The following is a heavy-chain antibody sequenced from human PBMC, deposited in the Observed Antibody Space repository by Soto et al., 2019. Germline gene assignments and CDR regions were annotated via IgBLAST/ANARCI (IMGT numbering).Heavy chain of an antibody. CDR2: IYYSGST. CDR1: GGSINSSSYF. V-gene: IGHV4-39*01. D-gene: IGHD6-19*01. CDR3: ARHYSSGSRNWFDP. J-gene: IGHJ5*02. Sequence: PSETLSLTCSVSGGSINSSSYFWGWVRQPPGKGLEWIGSIYYSGSTYYNPSLRSRVTISVDASKNQFALKLSSVTAADTAVFYCARHYSSGSRNWFDPWGQGTLVTVSS.